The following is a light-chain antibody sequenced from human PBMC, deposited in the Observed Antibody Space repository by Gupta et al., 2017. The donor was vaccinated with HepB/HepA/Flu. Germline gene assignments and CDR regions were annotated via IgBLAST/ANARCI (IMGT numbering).Light chain of an antibody. CDR3: QPART. Sequence: DIQMTQSPSSLSASVGDRVTITCQASQDISNYLNWYQQKPGKAPKLLIYDASNLETGVPSRFSGSGSGTDFTFTISSLQPEDIATYYCQPARTFGGGTKVEIK. CDR1: QDISNY. V-gene: IGKV1-33*01. J-gene: IGKJ4*01. CDR2: DAS.